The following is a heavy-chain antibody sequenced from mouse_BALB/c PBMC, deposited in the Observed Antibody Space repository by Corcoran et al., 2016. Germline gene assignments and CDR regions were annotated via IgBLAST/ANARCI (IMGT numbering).Heavy chain of an antibody. V-gene: IGHV14-3*02. CDR2: IDPANGNT. Sequence: EVQLQQSGAELVKPGASVKLSCTASGFNIKDTYMHWVKQRPEQGLEWIGRIDPANGNTKYDPKFQGKATITADTSSNTAYLQRSSLKSEDTAVYYCARWDWYFDVWGAGTTVTVSS. CDR1: GFNIKDTY. J-gene: IGHJ1*01. CDR3: ARWDWYFDV.